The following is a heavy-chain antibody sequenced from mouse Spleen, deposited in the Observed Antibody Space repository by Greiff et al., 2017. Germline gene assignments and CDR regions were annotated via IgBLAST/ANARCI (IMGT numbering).Heavy chain of an antibody. CDR2: INPSTGGT. Sequence: EVKLQESGPELVKPGASVKISCKASGYSFTGYYMNWVKQSPEKSLEWIGEINPSTGGTTYNQKFKAKATLTVDKSSSTAYMQLKSLTSEDSAVYYCARRFYYGSRGYFDYWGQGTTLTVSS. V-gene: IGHV1-42*01. CDR3: ARRFYYGSRGYFDY. J-gene: IGHJ2*01. D-gene: IGHD1-1*01. CDR1: GYSFTGYY.